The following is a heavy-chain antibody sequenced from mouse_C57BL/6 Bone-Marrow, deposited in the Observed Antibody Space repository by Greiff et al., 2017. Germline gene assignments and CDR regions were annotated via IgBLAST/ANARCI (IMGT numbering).Heavy chain of an antibody. CDR1: GFSFNTYA. V-gene: IGHV10-1*01. J-gene: IGHJ2*01. CDR3: VREATVVANYYFDY. Sequence: EVKLVESGGGLVQPKGSLKLSCAASGFSFNTYAMNWVRQAPGKGLEWVARIRSKSNNYATYYADSVKDRFTISRDDSESMLYLQMNNLKTEDTAMYYCVREATVVANYYFDYWGQGTTLTVSS. CDR2: IRSKSNNYAT. D-gene: IGHD1-1*01.